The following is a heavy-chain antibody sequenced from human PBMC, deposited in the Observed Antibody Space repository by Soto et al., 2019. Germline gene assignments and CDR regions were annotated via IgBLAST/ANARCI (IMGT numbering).Heavy chain of an antibody. D-gene: IGHD3-10*01. CDR2: IYDSGST. CDR3: ARSIPMVRGLRFYFDT. CDR1: FRSIRNAGIH. J-gene: IGHJ4*01. V-gene: IGHV4-31*01. Sequence: QALPSSVEFRSIRNAGIHWSWFLRLPWKCKEWIGNIYDSGSTYDNPYLKSQITISVDTSKQQLSLTLSSLTAADTAIYDCARSIPMVRGLRFYFDTWGRGTLGTLSS.